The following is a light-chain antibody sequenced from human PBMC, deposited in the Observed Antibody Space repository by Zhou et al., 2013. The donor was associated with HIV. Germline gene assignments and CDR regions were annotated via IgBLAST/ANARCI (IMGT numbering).Light chain of an antibody. CDR2: AAS. CDR1: QTIGNN. Sequence: DVQITQSPSSLSASVGDRVTITCRTSQTIGNNLAWYQQKPGKVPKLLIHAASTLQSGVPSRFSGSGSGTDFTLTISSLQPEDVATYYCQKYNSAPWTFGQGTKVEIK. V-gene: IGKV1-27*01. J-gene: IGKJ1*01. CDR3: QKYNSAPWT.